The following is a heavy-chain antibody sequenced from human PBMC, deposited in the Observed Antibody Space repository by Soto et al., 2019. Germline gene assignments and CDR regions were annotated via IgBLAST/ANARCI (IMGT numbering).Heavy chain of an antibody. V-gene: IGHV4-31*03. CDR2: IFYSGST. J-gene: IGHJ4*02. D-gene: IGHD3-10*01. Sequence: QVELQESGPGRVKPSQTLSLTCTVSGESITTGGYWSWVRLLPGKGLDWIGYIFYSGSTYYNPSPSLKARLSMSVDTSKNQFSLNLISVTAADTAVYFCATTTGSGRLDFWGQGTLVTVSS. CDR1: GESITTGGY. CDR3: ATTTGSGRLDF.